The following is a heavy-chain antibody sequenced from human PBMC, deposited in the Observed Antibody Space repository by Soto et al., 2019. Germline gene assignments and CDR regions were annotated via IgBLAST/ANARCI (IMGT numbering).Heavy chain of an antibody. V-gene: IGHV3-23*01. Sequence: PGGSLRLSCAASGFTFSSYAMSWVRQAPGKGLEWVSAISGSGGSTYYADSVKGRFTISRDNSKNTLYLQMNSLRAEDTAVYYCAKVVVAANYRHYYYYYMDVWGKGTTVTVSS. J-gene: IGHJ6*03. D-gene: IGHD2-15*01. CDR3: AKVVVAANYRHYYYYYMDV. CDR2: ISGSGGST. CDR1: GFTFSSYA.